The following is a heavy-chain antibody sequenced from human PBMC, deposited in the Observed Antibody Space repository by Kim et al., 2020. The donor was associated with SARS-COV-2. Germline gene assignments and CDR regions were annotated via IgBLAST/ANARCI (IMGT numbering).Heavy chain of an antibody. J-gene: IGHJ6*02. CDR2: INPSGGST. Sequence: ASVKVSCKASGYTFTSYYMHWVRQAPGQGLEWMGIINPSGGSTSYAQKFQGRVTMTRDTSTSTVYMELSSLRSEDTAVYYCARPNHSYGSSYYYYGMDVWGQGTTVTVSS. CDR1: GYTFTSYY. V-gene: IGHV1-46*01. CDR3: ARPNHSYGSSYYYYGMDV. D-gene: IGHD5-18*01.